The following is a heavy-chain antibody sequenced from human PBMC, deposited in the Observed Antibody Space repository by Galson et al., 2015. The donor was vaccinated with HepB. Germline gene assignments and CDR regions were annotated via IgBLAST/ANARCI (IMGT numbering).Heavy chain of an antibody. D-gene: IGHD5-24*01. CDR3: ARARTFDGYNDY. V-gene: IGHV1-69*10. CDR2: IIPILGIA. J-gene: IGHJ4*02. Sequence: SVKVSCKASGGTFSSYAISWVRQAPGQGLEWMGGIIPILGIANYAQKFQGRVTITADKSTSTAYMELSSLRSEDTAVYYCARARTFDGYNDYWGQGTLVTVSS. CDR1: GGTFSSYA.